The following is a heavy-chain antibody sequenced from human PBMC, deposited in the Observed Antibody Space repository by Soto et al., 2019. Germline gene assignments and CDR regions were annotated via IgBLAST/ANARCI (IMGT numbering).Heavy chain of an antibody. CDR3: ARGGRRLYYYYYGMDV. V-gene: IGHV4-34*01. Sequence: SETLSLTCAVYGGSFSGYYWSWIRQPPGKGLEWIGEINHSGSTNYNPSLKSRATISVDTSKNQFSLKLSSVTAADTAVYYCARGGRRLYYYYYGMDVWGQGTTVTVSS. CDR1: GGSFSGYY. J-gene: IGHJ6*02. CDR2: INHSGST.